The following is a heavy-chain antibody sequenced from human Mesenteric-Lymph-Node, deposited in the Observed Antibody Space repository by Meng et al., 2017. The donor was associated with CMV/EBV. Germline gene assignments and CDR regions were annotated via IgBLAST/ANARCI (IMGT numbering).Heavy chain of an antibody. CDR2: INHSGST. J-gene: IGHJ4*02. D-gene: IGHD2-15*01. Sequence: GVYGGSFSSYSWTWIRQPPGKGLEWIGEINHSGSTNYNPSLKSRVTISVDKSKNQFSLKLTSVTAADTAVYYCARDGVVAATSYFDYWGQGTLVTVSS. CDR1: GGSFSSYS. V-gene: IGHV4-34*01. CDR3: ARDGVVAATSYFDY.